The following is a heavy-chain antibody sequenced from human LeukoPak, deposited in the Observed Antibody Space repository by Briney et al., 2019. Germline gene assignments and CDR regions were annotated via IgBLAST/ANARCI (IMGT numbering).Heavy chain of an antibody. J-gene: IGHJ6*03. Sequence: PGGSLRLSCAASGFTFSSYWMSWVRQAPGKGLEWVANIKQDGSEKYYVDSVKGRFTISRDNAKNSLYLQMNSLRAENTAVYYCARDDSSGYDYYYYMDVWGKGTTVTVSS. CDR1: GFTFSSYW. D-gene: IGHD3-22*01. CDR2: IKQDGSEK. CDR3: ARDDSSGYDYYYYMDV. V-gene: IGHV3-7*01.